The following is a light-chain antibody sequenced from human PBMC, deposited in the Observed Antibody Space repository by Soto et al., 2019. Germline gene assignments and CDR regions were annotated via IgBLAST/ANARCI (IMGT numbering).Light chain of an antibody. J-gene: IGLJ3*02. CDR3: SSYTFSSTLVV. Sequence: QSVLTQPASVSGSPGQSITIYCTGTSSDVGGYNFVSWYQQHPGKAPRLMIFEVNNRPSGVSDRFSGSKSGNTASLTISGLQAEDEADYYCSSYTFSSTLVVFGGGTKLTVL. CDR1: SSDVGGYNF. V-gene: IGLV2-14*01. CDR2: EVN.